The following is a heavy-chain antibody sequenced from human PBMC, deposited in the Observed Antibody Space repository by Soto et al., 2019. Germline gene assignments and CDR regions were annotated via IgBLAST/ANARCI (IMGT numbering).Heavy chain of an antibody. J-gene: IGHJ6*02. V-gene: IGHV1-8*01. Sequence: QVQLVQSGAEVKKPGASVKVSCKASGYTFTSYDINWVRQATGQGLEWMGWMNPNSGNTGYAQKFQGRVTITRNTSISTAYMELSSLRSEDTAVYYCARGLLRIVYYYYGMDVWGQGTTVTVSS. D-gene: IGHD3-9*01. CDR1: GYTFTSYD. CDR2: MNPNSGNT. CDR3: ARGLLRIVYYYYGMDV.